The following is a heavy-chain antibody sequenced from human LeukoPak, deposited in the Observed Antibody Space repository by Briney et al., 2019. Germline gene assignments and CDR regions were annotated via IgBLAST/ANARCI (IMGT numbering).Heavy chain of an antibody. J-gene: IGHJ6*02. D-gene: IGHD3-3*01. CDR2: ISGSGGST. CDR1: GFTFSSYA. Sequence: PGGSLRLSCAASGFTFSSYAMSWVRQAPGKGLEWVSAISGSGGSTYYADSVKGRFTISRDNSKNTLYLQMNSLRAEDTAVYYCAKGHYDFWSGYPFSYYYGMDVWGQGTTVTVSS. V-gene: IGHV3-23*01. CDR3: AKGHYDFWSGYPFSYYYGMDV.